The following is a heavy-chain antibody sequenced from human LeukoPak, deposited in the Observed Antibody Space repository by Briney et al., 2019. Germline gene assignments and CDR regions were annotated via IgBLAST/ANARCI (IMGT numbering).Heavy chain of an antibody. Sequence: GGSLRLSCAASGFTFSSYSMNWVRQAPGKGLEWVSYISSSSSTIYYADSVKGRFTISRDNAKNSLYLQMNSLRAEDTAVYYCTTDPWYYYYMDVWGKGTTVTVSS. CDR3: TTDPWYYYYMDV. V-gene: IGHV3-48*04. CDR1: GFTFSSYS. CDR2: ISSSSSTI. J-gene: IGHJ6*03.